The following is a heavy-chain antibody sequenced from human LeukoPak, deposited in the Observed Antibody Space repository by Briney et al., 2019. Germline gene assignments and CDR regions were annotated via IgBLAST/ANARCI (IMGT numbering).Heavy chain of an antibody. D-gene: IGHD6-19*01. CDR3: ARDHAEQWLVLGGFDY. CDR1: GFTFSSYA. V-gene: IGHV3-30-3*01. J-gene: IGHJ4*02. CDR2: ISYDGSNK. Sequence: GGPLRLSCAASGFTFSSYAMHWVRQAPGKGLGWVAVISYDGSNKYYADSVKGRFTISRDNSKNTLYLQMNSLRAEDTAVYYCARDHAEQWLVLGGFDYWGQGTLVTVSS.